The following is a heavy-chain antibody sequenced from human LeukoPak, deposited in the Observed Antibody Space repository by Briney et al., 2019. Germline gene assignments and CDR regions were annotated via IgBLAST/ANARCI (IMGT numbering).Heavy chain of an antibody. CDR1: GGSISSGGYY. V-gene: IGHV4-31*03. Sequence: PSETPSLTCTVSGGSISSGGYYWSWIRQHPGKGLEWIGYIYYSGSTYYNPSLKSRVTISVDTSKNQFSLKLSSVTAADTAVYYCARGAFGGYSYGANYYYYGMDVWGQGTTVTVSS. CDR3: ARGAFGGYSYGANYYYYGMDV. J-gene: IGHJ6*02. CDR2: IYYSGST. D-gene: IGHD5-18*01.